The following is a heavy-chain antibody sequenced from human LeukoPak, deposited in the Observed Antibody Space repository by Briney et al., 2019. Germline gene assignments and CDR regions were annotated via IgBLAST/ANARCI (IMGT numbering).Heavy chain of an antibody. CDR1: GFTFSSYD. D-gene: IGHD6-6*01. J-gene: IGHJ3*02. Sequence: GGSRRLSCAASGFTFSSYDMHWVHQATGKGLEWVSAIGTAGDTYYPGSVKGRFTISRENAKNSLYLQMNSLRAEDTAVYYWGRVGGRSKAAKGDAFDIWGQGTMVVVSS. CDR2: IGTAGDT. CDR3: GRVGGRSKAAKGDAFDI. V-gene: IGHV3-13*01.